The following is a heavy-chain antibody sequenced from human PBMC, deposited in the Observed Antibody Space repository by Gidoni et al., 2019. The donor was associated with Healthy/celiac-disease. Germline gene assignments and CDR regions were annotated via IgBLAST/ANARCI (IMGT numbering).Heavy chain of an antibody. CDR2: IIPIFGTA. CDR3: ARFGVVIIPAQWDYGMDV. J-gene: IGHJ6*02. Sequence: QVQLVQSGAEVKKPGSSVKVSCKASGGTFSSYAISWVRQAPGQGLEWMGGIIPIFGTANYAQKFQGRVTITADESTSAAYMELSSLRSEDTAVYYCARFGVVIIPAQWDYGMDVWGQGTTVTVSS. D-gene: IGHD3-3*01. V-gene: IGHV1-69*01. CDR1: GGTFSSYA.